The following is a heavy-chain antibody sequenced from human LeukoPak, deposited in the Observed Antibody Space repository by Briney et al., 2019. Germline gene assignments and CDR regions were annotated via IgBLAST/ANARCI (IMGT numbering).Heavy chain of an antibody. CDR2: INPNSGGT. CDR3: ARDQAYCGGDCYSIAEYFQH. V-gene: IGHV1-2*02. CDR1: GYTFTGYY. Sequence: ASVKVSCKASGYTFTGYYMHWVRQAPGQGLEWMGWINPNSGGTNYAQKFQGRVTMTRDTSISTAYMELSRLRSDDTAVYYCARDQAYCGGDCYSIAEYFQHWGQGTLVTVSS. D-gene: IGHD2-21*02. J-gene: IGHJ1*01.